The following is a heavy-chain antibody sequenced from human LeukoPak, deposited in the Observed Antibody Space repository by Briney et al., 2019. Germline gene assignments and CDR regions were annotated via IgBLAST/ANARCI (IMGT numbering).Heavy chain of an antibody. CDR3: ARDTGGYSFAY. D-gene: IGHD5-12*01. CDR2: RYCRCKWTT. V-gene: IGHV6-1*01. J-gene: IGHJ4*02. CDR1: GDSVSRNSAA. Sequence: SQTLSLTCAISGDSVSRNSAAWNWTRQSPSRGLEWLGRRYCRCKWTTANAVPVKSQILINPDTSKNQSSLQLNSGTPPDTAVYYCARDTGGYSFAYCGQATPVTVSS.